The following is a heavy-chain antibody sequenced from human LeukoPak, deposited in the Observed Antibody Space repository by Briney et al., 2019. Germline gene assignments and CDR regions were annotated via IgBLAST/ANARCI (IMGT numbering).Heavy chain of an antibody. CDR1: GGSISSSSYY. CDR3: ARAPIAAGGTENFDY. J-gene: IGHJ4*02. D-gene: IGHD6-13*01. V-gene: IGHV4-39*01. Sequence: SETLSLTCTVSGGSISSSSYYWGWIRQPPGKGLEWIGSIYYSGSTYYNPSLKSRVTISVDTSKNQFSLKLSSVTAADTAVYCCARAPIAAGGTENFDYWGQGTLVTVSS. CDR2: IYYSGST.